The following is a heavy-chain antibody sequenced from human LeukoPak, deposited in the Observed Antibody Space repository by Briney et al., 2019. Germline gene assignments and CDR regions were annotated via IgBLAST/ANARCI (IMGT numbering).Heavy chain of an antibody. J-gene: IGHJ4*02. V-gene: IGHV4-39*01. CDR2: IYYSGAT. Sequence: SETLSLTCTVSGGSISSSSYYWGWIRQPPGKGLEWIGSIYYSGATYHNPSLKSRITISVDTSTNQFSLKLSSVTAADTAVYYCARLLKYFDSDSWGQGTLVTVSS. D-gene: IGHD3-9*01. CDR1: GGSISSSSYY. CDR3: ARLLKYFDSDS.